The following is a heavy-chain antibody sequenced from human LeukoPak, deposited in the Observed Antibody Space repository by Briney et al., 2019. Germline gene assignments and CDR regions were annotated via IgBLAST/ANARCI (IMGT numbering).Heavy chain of an antibody. CDR1: GFTFSSYA. D-gene: IGHD2/OR15-2a*01. Sequence: PGGSLRLSCAASGFTFSSYAMSWVRQAPGKGLEWVSAISGSGGSTYYADSVKGRFTISRDNSKNTLYLQMNSLRAEDTAVYYCAQELSDTFVARSDYWGQGILVTVSS. CDR2: ISGSGGST. V-gene: IGHV3-23*01. J-gene: IGHJ4*02. CDR3: AQELSDTFVARSDY.